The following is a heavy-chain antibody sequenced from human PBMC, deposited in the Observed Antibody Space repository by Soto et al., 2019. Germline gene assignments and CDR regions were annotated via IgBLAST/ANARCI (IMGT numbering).Heavy chain of an antibody. Sequence: QVQLVESGGGVGQPGRSLRLSCVASGFTFSHYAMHWVRQAPGKGLEWVAVISYDGSNENYADSVKGRFTISRDNSNNTLFLQMNNLRTGDTAVYYCAREMIAYCGGGGCNPEDYFQHWGQGTLVTVSS. V-gene: IGHV3-30-3*01. CDR2: ISYDGSNE. CDR1: GFTFSHYA. J-gene: IGHJ1*01. D-gene: IGHD2-21*01. CDR3: AREMIAYCGGGGCNPEDYFQH.